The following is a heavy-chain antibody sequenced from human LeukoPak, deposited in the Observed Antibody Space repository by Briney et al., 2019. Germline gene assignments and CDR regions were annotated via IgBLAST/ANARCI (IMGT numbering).Heavy chain of an antibody. J-gene: IGHJ4*02. CDR2: IRTAGDT. D-gene: IGHD3-3*01. CDR1: GFTFSSYD. V-gene: IGHV3-13*01. CDR3: ARAHYDFWSGYYYFDY. Sequence: PGGSLRLSCAASGFTFSSYDMHWVRHAAGKGLEWVSAIRTAGDTYYPGSVKGRFTISRENAKNSLYLQMNSLRAGDTAVYYCARAHYDFWSGYYYFDYWGQGTLVTVSS.